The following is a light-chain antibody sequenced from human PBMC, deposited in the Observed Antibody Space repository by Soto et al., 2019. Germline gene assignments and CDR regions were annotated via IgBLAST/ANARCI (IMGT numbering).Light chain of an antibody. V-gene: IGLV2-14*01. CDR1: SRDVGGYNS. J-gene: IGLJ1*01. Sequence: QSVLTQPASVSGSPGLSIAISCTGTSRDVGGYNSVSWYQQQPGKVPKLMIYDVSNRPSGVSNRFSGSKSGNTASLTISGLQAEDEGDYYSSSYTTGGSYVFGTGTKVTVL. CDR2: DVS. CDR3: SSYTTGGSYV.